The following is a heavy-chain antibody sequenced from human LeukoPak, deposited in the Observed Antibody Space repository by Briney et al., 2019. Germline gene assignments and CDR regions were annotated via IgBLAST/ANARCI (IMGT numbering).Heavy chain of an antibody. CDR3: AKSNNGCYDS. D-gene: IGHD2-15*01. CDR2: IWHDGSNE. CDR1: GFTFSNYG. Sequence: SGTSLRLSCAASGFTFSNYGMHWVRQAPGKGLEWVAVIWHDGSNEYYADSVRGRFTISRDNSKNTLYMQMNSLRAEDTAVYYCAKSNNGCYDSWGEGNLVTVSS. V-gene: IGHV3-33*06. J-gene: IGHJ4*02.